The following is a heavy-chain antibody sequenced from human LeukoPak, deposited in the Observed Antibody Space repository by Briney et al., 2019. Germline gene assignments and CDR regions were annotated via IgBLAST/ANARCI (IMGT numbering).Heavy chain of an antibody. Sequence: GGSLSLSHAASGLTFSNAWVSWARHPPGKGREWVGRIKSKTDGGTTDYAAPGKGRFTISRDDSKNTLYLQMNSLKTEDTAVYYCTTEVGYCSSTSGYSFDYWGQGTLVTVSS. D-gene: IGHD2-2*02. V-gene: IGHV3-15*01. CDR2: IKSKTDGGTT. CDR1: GLTFSNAW. CDR3: TTEVGYCSSTSGYSFDY. J-gene: IGHJ4*02.